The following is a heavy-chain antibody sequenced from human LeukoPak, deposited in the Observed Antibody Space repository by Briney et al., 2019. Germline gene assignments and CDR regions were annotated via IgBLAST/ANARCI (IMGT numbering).Heavy chain of an antibody. V-gene: IGHV3-23*01. D-gene: IGHD1-26*01. CDR1: GFTFSSYG. Sequence: GGSLRLSCTASGFTFSSYGMSWVRQAPGKGLEWVSAISGSGGSTYYADSVKGRFTISRDNSKNTLYLQMNSLRAEDTAVYYCAKGGGSYYDYWGQGTLVTVSS. J-gene: IGHJ4*02. CDR3: AKGGGSYYDY. CDR2: ISGSGGST.